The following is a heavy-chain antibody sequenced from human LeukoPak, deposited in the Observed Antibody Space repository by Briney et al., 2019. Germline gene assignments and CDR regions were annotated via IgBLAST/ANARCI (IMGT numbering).Heavy chain of an antibody. V-gene: IGHV3-23*01. CDR1: GFTFSTNG. J-gene: IGHJ4*02. CDR3: VKEDYYETKGHDAY. D-gene: IGHD3-22*01. Sequence: GGSLRLSCAASGFTFSTNGMTWIRQAPGKGLEYVSAINARGDTFDSDSPKGRFTISRDNSKNTLYLQMNSLRAEDTAIYYCVKEDYYETKGHDAYWGQGTLVTVSS. CDR2: INARGDT.